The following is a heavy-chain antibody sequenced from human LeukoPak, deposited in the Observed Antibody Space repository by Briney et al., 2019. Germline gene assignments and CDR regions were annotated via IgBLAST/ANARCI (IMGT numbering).Heavy chain of an antibody. D-gene: IGHD2-21*01. CDR2: IYPGDSDT. V-gene: IGHV5-51*01. CDR1: GYTFTSYW. CDR3: ASLRSYSDAFDI. Sequence: GESLKISCQGSGYTFTSYWIAWVRQMPGEGLEWMGIIYPGDSDTRYSPSFQGQATISADKSISTAFLQWSSLKASDSAMHYCASLRSYSDAFDIWGQGTMVTVSS. J-gene: IGHJ3*02.